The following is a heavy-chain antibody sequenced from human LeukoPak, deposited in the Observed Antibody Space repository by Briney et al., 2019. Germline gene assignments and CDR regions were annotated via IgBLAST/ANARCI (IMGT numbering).Heavy chain of an antibody. CDR2: IYTSGST. D-gene: IGHD3-10*01. CDR3: ARDQAGWFGELFRYYYYYYMDV. V-gene: IGHV4-38-2*02. Sequence: PSETLSLTCTVSGYSISSGYYWGWIRQAPGKGLGWIGRIYTSGSTNYNPSLKSRVTISVDTSKNQFSLKLSSVTAADTAVYYCARDQAGWFGELFRYYYYYYMDVWGKGTTVTISS. J-gene: IGHJ6*03. CDR1: GYSISSGYY.